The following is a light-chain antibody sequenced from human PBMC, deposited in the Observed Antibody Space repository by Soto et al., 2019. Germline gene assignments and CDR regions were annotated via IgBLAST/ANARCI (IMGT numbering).Light chain of an antibody. V-gene: IGKV3-20*01. CDR3: QQYGSSPNT. Sequence: EIVLTQSPGTLSLSPGERATLSCRASQSVSSSYLAWYQQKPGQAPRLLIYGASSRATGIPDWFSGSGSGTDFTLTISRLEPEDFGVYYCQQYGSSPNTFGHGTKLEI. CDR1: QSVSSSY. J-gene: IGKJ2*01. CDR2: GAS.